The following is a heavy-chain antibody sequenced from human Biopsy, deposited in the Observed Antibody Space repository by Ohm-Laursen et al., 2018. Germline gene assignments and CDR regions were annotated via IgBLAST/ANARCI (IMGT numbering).Heavy chain of an antibody. Sequence: SETLSLTCAVYGESFNGHFWSWVRQPAGKGLEWIGRIYSNGNTNYNPSLKSRVSMSVDTSKNHFSLNLTSVTAADTAMYYCARDEGLLRAFDIWGQGTLGTVSS. CDR2: IYSNGNT. CDR3: ARDEGLLRAFDI. V-gene: IGHV4-4*07. J-gene: IGHJ3*02. CDR1: GESFNGHF. D-gene: IGHD1-26*01.